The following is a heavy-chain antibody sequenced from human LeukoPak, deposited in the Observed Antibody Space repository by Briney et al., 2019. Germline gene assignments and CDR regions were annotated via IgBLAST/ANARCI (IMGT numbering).Heavy chain of an antibody. CDR2: ISYDGSNK. Sequence: GGSLGLSCAASGLTFSSYAMHWVRQAPGKGLEWVAVISYDGSNKDYADSVKGRYTISRDNSRNTLSLQMNSLRPEDTAVYYCAKDLLYYGPGTYYNAAEYFQFWGQGTQVTVSS. CDR3: AKDLLYYGPGTYYNAAEYFQF. J-gene: IGHJ1*01. V-gene: IGHV3-30*18. CDR1: GLTFSSYA. D-gene: IGHD3-10*01.